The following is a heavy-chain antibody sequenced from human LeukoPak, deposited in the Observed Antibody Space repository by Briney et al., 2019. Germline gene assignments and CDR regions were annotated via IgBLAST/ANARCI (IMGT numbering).Heavy chain of an antibody. CDR1: GFTVSSNY. CDR3: ATSPATGNIYFDL. D-gene: IGHD6-13*01. CDR2: LYSGGNT. V-gene: IGHV3-66*01. Sequence: GGSLRLSCAVSGFTVSSNYMGWVRRAPGKGLEWASVLYSGGNTYYADSVKGRFTISRDNSKNTLYLQMNSLRAEDTAVYYCATSPATGNIYFDLWGRGTLVTVSS. J-gene: IGHJ2*01.